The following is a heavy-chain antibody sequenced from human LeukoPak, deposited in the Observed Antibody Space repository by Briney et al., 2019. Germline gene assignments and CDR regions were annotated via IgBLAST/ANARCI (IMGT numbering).Heavy chain of an antibody. CDR2: IIPILGIA. Sequence: SVKVSCKASGGTFSSYAISWVRQAPGQGLEWMGRIIPILGIANYAQKFQGRVTITADKSTSTAYMELSSLRSEDTAVYYCAGGSYYYYYGMDVWGQGTTVTVSS. CDR3: AGGSYYYYYGMDV. CDR1: GGTFSSYA. J-gene: IGHJ6*02. V-gene: IGHV1-69*04.